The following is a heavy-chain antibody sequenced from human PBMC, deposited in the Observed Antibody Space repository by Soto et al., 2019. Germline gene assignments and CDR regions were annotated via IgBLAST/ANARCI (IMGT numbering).Heavy chain of an antibody. Sequence: PGESLKISCKGSGYSFTTYRIGWIRQMPGKGLEWMGIIYPGDSETRYSPSFQGQVTISADKSISTAYLQWSSPKASDTAMYYCVTNPDDYGGNYFDYWGQGTLVTVSS. J-gene: IGHJ4*02. CDR2: IYPGDSET. CDR3: VTNPDDYGGNYFDY. CDR1: GYSFTTYR. D-gene: IGHD4-17*01. V-gene: IGHV5-51*01.